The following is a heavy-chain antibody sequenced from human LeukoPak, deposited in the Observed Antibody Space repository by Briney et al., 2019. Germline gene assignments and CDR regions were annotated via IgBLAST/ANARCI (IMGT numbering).Heavy chain of an antibody. CDR1: GGSIGSGSYY. Sequence: SQTLSLTCTVSGGSIGSGSYYWSWIRQPAGKGLEWIVRIYTSGSTNYNPSLKSRVTISVDTSKNQFSLKLSSVTAADTAVYYCARASYSYGFTRFDYWGQGTLVTVSS. CDR2: IYTSGST. J-gene: IGHJ4*02. D-gene: IGHD5-18*01. CDR3: ARASYSYGFTRFDY. V-gene: IGHV4-61*02.